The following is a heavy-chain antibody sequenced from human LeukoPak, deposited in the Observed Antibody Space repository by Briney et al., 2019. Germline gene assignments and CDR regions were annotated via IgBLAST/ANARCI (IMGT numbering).Heavy chain of an antibody. D-gene: IGHD4-17*01. J-gene: IGHJ4*02. Sequence: AASVKVSCKASGYTFTDYYMHWVRQAPGQGLEWMGWINPNSGGTKYAQIFQGSVSMTRDTSISTAYMELSRLRSDDTAVYYCARDIRDYGDSPDYWGQGTLVTVSS. CDR1: GYTFTDYY. CDR2: INPNSGGT. CDR3: ARDIRDYGDSPDY. V-gene: IGHV1-2*02.